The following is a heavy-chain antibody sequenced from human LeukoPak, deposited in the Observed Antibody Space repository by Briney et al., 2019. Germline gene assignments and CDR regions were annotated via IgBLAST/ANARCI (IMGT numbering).Heavy chain of an antibody. CDR3: ARWYYYDSSGYYPERYFDL. CDR2: INPNSGGT. J-gene: IGHJ2*01. D-gene: IGHD3-22*01. V-gene: IGHV1-2*02. CDR1: GYTFTSYD. Sequence: ASVKVSCKASGYTFTSYDINWVRQATGQGLEWMGWINPNSGGTNYAQKFQGRVTMTRDTSISTAYMELSRLRSDDTAVYYCARWYYYDSSGYYPERYFDLWGRGTLVTVSS.